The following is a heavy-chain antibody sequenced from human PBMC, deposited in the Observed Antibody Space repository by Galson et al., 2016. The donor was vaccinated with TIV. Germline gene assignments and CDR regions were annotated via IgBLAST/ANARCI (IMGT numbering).Heavy chain of an antibody. Sequence: SLRLSCAASGFTFSSHWMTWVRQAPGKGLEWVANIKQDASEKYYGDSVKGRFNISRDNAENLIFLRMNSLRAEDTAVYFCARENFGGKPYDAFDIWGQGTVVTVSS. CDR3: ARENFGGKPYDAFDI. D-gene: IGHD4-23*01. V-gene: IGHV3-7*01. CDR1: GFTFSSHW. J-gene: IGHJ3*02. CDR2: IKQDASEK.